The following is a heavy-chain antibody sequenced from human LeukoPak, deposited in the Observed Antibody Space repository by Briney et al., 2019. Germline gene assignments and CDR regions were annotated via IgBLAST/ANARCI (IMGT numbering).Heavy chain of an antibody. CDR1: GGSISTSNYY. V-gene: IGHV4-39*07. Sequence: PSETLSLTCTVSGGSISTSNYYWGWIRQPPGKGLEWIGNIFYSGSTYYSPSLRSRVTISLDTSRNQFSLKLSSVTAADTAVYYCARVGSSWSDFDYWGQGTLVTVSS. CDR3: ARVGSSWSDFDY. CDR2: IFYSGST. J-gene: IGHJ4*02. D-gene: IGHD6-13*01.